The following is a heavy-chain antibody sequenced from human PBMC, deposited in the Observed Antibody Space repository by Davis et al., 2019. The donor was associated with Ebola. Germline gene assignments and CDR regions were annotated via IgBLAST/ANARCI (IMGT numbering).Heavy chain of an antibody. Sequence: AASVKVSCKASGGTFTSYDINWVRQATGQGLEWMGWMNPNSGNTGYAQKFQGRVTMTRNTSISTAYMELSSLRSEDTAVYYCARQKVATNVLILLRFGMDVWGKGTTVTVSS. CDR3: ARQKVATNVLILLRFGMDV. CDR2: MNPNSGNT. J-gene: IGHJ6*04. V-gene: IGHV1-8*01. CDR1: GGTFTSYD. D-gene: IGHD5-12*01.